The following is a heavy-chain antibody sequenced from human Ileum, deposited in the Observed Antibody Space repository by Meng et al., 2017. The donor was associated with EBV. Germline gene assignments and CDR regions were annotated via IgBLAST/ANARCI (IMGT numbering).Heavy chain of an antibody. CDR3: VRDSPHANFDY. J-gene: IGHJ4*02. V-gene: IGHV3-74*01. CDR1: GFSFSSYW. CDR2: IDNDGTTT. Sequence: VELVGSGGGLGQPGGSLRLSCAASGFSFSSYWMHWVCQAPGKGLVWVSHIDNDGTTTNYADSVKGRFTVSRDNAKSTLDLQMNSLRVDDTGVYFCVRDSPHANFDYWGQGALVTVSS. D-gene: IGHD2-8*01.